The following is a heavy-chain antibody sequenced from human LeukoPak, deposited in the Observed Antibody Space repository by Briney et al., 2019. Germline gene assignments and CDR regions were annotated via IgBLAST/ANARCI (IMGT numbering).Heavy chain of an antibody. CDR2: INPNSGGT. D-gene: IGHD3-10*01. Sequence: ASVKVSCKASGYTFTSYGISWVRQAPGQGLEWMGWINPNSGGTNYAQKFQGRVTMTRDTSISTAYMELSRLRSDDTAVYYCASILWFGELLYPDAFDIWGQGTMVTVSS. CDR1: GYTFTSYG. J-gene: IGHJ3*02. V-gene: IGHV1-2*02. CDR3: ASILWFGELLYPDAFDI.